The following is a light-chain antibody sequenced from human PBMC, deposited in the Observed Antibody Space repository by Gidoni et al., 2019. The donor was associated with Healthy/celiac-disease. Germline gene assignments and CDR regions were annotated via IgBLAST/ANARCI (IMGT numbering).Light chain of an antibody. V-gene: IGKV3-11*01. J-gene: IGKJ1*01. CDR3: QQRSNWPPWT. CDR1: QSVSSY. CDR2: DAS. Sequence: IVFNQSPATLSLSPGERATLSRRASQSVSSYLAWYQQKPGQAPRLLIYDASNRATGIPARFSGSGSGTDFTLTISSLEPEDFAVYYCQQRSNWPPWTFGQGTKVEIK.